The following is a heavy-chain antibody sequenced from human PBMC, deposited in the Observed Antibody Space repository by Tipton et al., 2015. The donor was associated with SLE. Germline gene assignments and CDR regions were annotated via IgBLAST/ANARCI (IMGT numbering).Heavy chain of an antibody. V-gene: IGHV3-21*01. CDR1: GFTFSSYS. Sequence: SLRLSCAASGFTFSSYSMNWVRQAPGKGLEWVSSISSSSSYIYYADSVKGRFTISRDNAKNSLYLQMNSLRAEDTAVYYCARSIAAAGALGYWGRGTLVTVSS. D-gene: IGHD6-13*01. CDR3: ARSIAAAGALGY. J-gene: IGHJ4*02. CDR2: ISSSSSYI.